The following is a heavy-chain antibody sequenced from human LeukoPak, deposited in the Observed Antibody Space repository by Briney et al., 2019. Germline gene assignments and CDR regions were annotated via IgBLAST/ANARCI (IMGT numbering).Heavy chain of an antibody. CDR1: GGSMSSYY. V-gene: IGHV4-59*01. Sequence: PSQTLSLTCTVSGGSMSSYYWGWIRQPPGKGLEWIGYIYYTGSTNYNPSLKSRVTISLDTSKSQFSLKLSSVTAADTAVYYCVREYCSGGSCSGLNWFDPWGQGTLVTVSS. CDR2: IYYTGST. D-gene: IGHD2-15*01. J-gene: IGHJ5*02. CDR3: VREYCSGGSCSGLNWFDP.